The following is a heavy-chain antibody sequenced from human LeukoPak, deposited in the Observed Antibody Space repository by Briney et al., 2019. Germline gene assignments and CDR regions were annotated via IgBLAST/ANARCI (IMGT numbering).Heavy chain of an antibody. Sequence: SETLSLTYTVSGASISSGYYWAWIRQPPGKGLEWIGSLFHSGSTYYNPSLKSRVTISLDTSKTQFSLNLSSVTAADTAVYYCARDFSFHVSGSYSHFDYWGQGVLVTVSS. V-gene: IGHV4-38-2*02. CDR2: LFHSGST. CDR3: ARDFSFHVSGSYSHFDY. CDR1: GASISSGYY. J-gene: IGHJ4*02. D-gene: IGHD3-10*01.